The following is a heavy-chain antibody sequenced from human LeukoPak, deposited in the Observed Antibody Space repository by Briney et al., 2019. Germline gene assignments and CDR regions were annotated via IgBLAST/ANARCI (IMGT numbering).Heavy chain of an antibody. V-gene: IGHV1-2*02. D-gene: IGHD6-19*01. Sequence: GASVKVSCKASGYTFTGYYMHWVRQAPGQGLEWMGWINPNSGGTNYAQKFQGRVTMTRDTSISTAYMELSRLRSDDTAMYYCARDKDIAVAGPVAYWGQGTLVTVSS. CDR3: ARDKDIAVAGPVAY. CDR1: GYTFTGYY. CDR2: INPNSGGT. J-gene: IGHJ4*02.